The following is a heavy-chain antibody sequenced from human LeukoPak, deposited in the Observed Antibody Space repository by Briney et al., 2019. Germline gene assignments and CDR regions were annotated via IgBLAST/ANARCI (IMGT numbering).Heavy chain of an antibody. Sequence: PSETLSLTCTVSGGSISSYYWSWIRQPPGKGLDWIGYMYSGGTTNYSPSLKSRVTISEDMSKNQFSLKLTSVTAADTAVYYCARHSGHSSTNDAFVIWGQGTMVIVSS. CDR3: ARHSGHSSTNDAFVI. CDR2: MYSGGTT. J-gene: IGHJ3*02. CDR1: GGSISSYY. D-gene: IGHD6-13*01. V-gene: IGHV4-59*01.